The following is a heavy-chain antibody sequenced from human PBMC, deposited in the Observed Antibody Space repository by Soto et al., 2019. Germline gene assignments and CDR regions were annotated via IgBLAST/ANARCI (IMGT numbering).Heavy chain of an antibody. CDR3: ATAPRYYYDSRRYYGYY. D-gene: IGHD3-22*01. V-gene: IGHV1-69*13. Sequence: AVKCSLKASVCTFSSCGISWVRQAPGQGLEWMGGIIPIFGTANYAQKFQGRVTITADESTSTAYMQLSSLRYEATAVYYCATAPRYYYDSRRYYGYYWGQ. CDR2: IIPIFGTA. J-gene: IGHJ4*01. CDR1: VCTFSSCG.